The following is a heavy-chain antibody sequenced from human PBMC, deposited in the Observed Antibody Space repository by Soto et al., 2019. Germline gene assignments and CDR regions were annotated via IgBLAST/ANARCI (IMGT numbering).Heavy chain of an antibody. J-gene: IGHJ4*02. CDR2: IYRTGTT. CDR3: ARVLKWYASDY. CDR1: GVSISSPNW. V-gene: IGHV4-4*02. Sequence: SETLSLTCAVSGVSISSPNWWSWVRQPPGKGLEWIGEIYRTGTTNYNPSLKSRVTISLDKSKNQFSLKLSSMTAEDTAVYYCARVLKWYASDYWGQGTLVTVSS. D-gene: IGHD2-2*01.